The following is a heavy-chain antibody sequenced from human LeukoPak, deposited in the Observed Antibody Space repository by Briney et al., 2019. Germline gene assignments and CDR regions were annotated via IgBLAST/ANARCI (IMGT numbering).Heavy chain of an antibody. J-gene: IGHJ4*02. Sequence: ASVKVSCKASGYTFISYAMHWVRQAPGQRLEWMGWSNAGNGNTKYSQEFQGRVTITRDTSASTAYMELSSLRSGDMAIYYCARASYGGTDLDYWGQGTLVTVSS. CDR1: GYTFISYA. V-gene: IGHV1-3*02. D-gene: IGHD4-23*01. CDR2: SNAGNGNT. CDR3: ARASYGGTDLDY.